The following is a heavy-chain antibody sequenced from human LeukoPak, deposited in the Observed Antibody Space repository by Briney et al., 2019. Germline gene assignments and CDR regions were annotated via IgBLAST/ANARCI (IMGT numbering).Heavy chain of an antibody. Sequence: YTFTGXYMHWVRQAPGQGLEWMGWINPNSGGTNYAQKFQGRVTMTRDTSISTAYMELSRLRSDDTAVYYCAITRLYYFDYWGQGTLVTVSS. CDR3: AITRLYYFDY. V-gene: IGHV1-2*02. CDR2: INPNSGGT. D-gene: IGHD6-6*01. J-gene: IGHJ4*02. CDR1: YTFTGXY.